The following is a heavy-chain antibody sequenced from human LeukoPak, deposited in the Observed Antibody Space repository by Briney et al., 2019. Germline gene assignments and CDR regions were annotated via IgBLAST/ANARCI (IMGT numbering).Heavy chain of an antibody. CDR2: INPSGGTT. Sequence: ASVKVSCKASGYTFTNYYIHWVRQAPGQGLEWMGIINPSGGTTSYAQKFQGRLTMTRDASTSTVYMELSSLRSEDTAVYHCARALIYSGYTYYFDYWGQGTLVTVFS. CDR1: GYTFTNYY. D-gene: IGHD5-12*01. V-gene: IGHV1-46*01. CDR3: ARALIYSGYTYYFDY. J-gene: IGHJ4*02.